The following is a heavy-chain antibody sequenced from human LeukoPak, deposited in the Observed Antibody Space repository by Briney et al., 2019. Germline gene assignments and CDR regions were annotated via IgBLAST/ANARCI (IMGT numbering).Heavy chain of an antibody. CDR1: GFTFSSYS. CDR2: ISRSSETI. V-gene: IGHV3-48*01. J-gene: IGHJ4*02. D-gene: IGHD4-17*01. CDR3: ARGGTTVTTQTPFDY. Sequence: GGSLRLSCAASGFTFSSYSMNWVRQAPGKGLEWLSYISRSSETILYANSVQGRVTISRDNAKNSLYLQMNSLRAEDTAVYYCARGGTTVTTQTPFDYWGQGTLVTVSS.